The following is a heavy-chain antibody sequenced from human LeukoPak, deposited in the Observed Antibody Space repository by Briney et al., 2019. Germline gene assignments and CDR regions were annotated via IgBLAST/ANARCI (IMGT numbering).Heavy chain of an antibody. CDR1: GFTFSRYS. Sequence: GGSLRLSCAASGFTFSRYSMNWVRQPPGKGLEWVSCISASGSHIYYADSVKGRFSISRDSARNSVYVQMSSLRAEDTAVYYCARGPQFCSGGSCFGYYFDYRGQGALVTVSS. V-gene: IGHV3-21*01. CDR2: ISASGSHI. D-gene: IGHD2-15*01. J-gene: IGHJ4*02. CDR3: ARGPQFCSGGSCFGYYFDY.